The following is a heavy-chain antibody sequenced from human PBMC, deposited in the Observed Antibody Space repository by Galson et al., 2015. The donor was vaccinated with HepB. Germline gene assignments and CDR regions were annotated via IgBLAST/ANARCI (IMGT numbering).Heavy chain of an antibody. Sequence: SVKVSCKAFGGTFSSYAISWVRQAPGQGLEWMGGIIPIFGTANYAQKFQGRVTITADKSTSTAYMELSSLRSEDTAVYYCARAGIAVAHTGYYYYGMDVWGQGTTVTVSS. V-gene: IGHV1-69*06. D-gene: IGHD6-19*01. J-gene: IGHJ6*02. CDR2: IIPIFGTA. CDR3: ARAGIAVAHTGYYYYGMDV. CDR1: GGTFSSYA.